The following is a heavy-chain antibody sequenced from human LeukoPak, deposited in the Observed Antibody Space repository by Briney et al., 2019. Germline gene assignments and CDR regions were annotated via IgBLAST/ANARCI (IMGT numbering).Heavy chain of an antibody. CDR1: GYTFTGYY. D-gene: IGHD3-22*01. CDR2: INPNSGGT. CDR3: ARVSDYYDSSGYLY. V-gene: IGHV1-2*02. J-gene: IGHJ4*02. Sequence: ASVKVSRKASGYTFTGYYMHWVRQAPGQGLEWMGWINPNSGGTNYAQKFQGRVTMTRDTSISTAYMDLSRLRSDDTAVYYCARVSDYYDSSGYLYWGQGTLVTVSA.